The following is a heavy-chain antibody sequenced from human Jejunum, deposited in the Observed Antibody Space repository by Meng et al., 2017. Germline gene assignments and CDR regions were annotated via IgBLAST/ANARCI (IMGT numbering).Heavy chain of an antibody. Sequence: SETLSLTCAVSGGSISRYHWSWIRQSPGKGLEWISYMYSSGSTHYNPSLKSRVTMAIDTSTSQFSLKLTSVTAADTAVYYCARSGTVTTNDYYYYYYGMDVWGQGTTVTVSS. D-gene: IGHD4-17*01. V-gene: IGHV4-59*01. CDR3: ARSGTVTTNDYYYYYYGMDV. CDR2: MYSSGST. J-gene: IGHJ6*02. CDR1: GGSISRYH.